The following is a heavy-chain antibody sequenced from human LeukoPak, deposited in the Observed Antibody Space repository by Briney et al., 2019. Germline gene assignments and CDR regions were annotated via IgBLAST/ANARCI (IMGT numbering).Heavy chain of an antibody. CDR2: IYHSGST. V-gene: IGHV4-38-2*01. Sequence: GSLRLSCAASGFTFSSYAMSWVRQAPGKGLEWIGSIYHSGSTYYNPSLKSRVTISVDTSKNQFSLKLSSVTAADTAVYYCARVEDGYKHHYWGQGTLVTVSS. CDR3: ARVEDGYKHHY. CDR1: GFTFSSYA. J-gene: IGHJ4*02. D-gene: IGHD5-24*01.